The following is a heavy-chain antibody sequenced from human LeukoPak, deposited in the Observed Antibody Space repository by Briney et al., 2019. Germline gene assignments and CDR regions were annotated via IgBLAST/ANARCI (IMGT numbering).Heavy chain of an antibody. CDR3: VKVYYYMDV. V-gene: IGHV3-23*01. CDR2: ISGSG. CDR1: GFTFSSYA. J-gene: IGHJ6*03. Sequence: GGSLRLSCAAYGFTFSSYAMSWVRQAPGKGLKWVSSISGSGYYADSVKGRFTISRDNSKNTLYLQMNSLRAEDTAVYYCVKVYYYMDVWGKGTTVTVS.